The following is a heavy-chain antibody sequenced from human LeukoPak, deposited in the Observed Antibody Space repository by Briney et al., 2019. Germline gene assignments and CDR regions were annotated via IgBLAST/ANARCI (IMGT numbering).Heavy chain of an antibody. CDR2: ISRDGGAT. V-gene: IGHV3-43*02. CDR3: AKGAGYSNGDASDI. D-gene: IGHD4-11*01. J-gene: IGHJ3*02. CDR1: GFTFDDYA. Sequence: PAGSLRLSCAAPGFTFDDYAMHWVRQASGKGLEWVSLISRDGGATYYADSMKGRFTISRDNSKNSLYLQINSLRTEDTALYYCAKGAGYSNGDASDIWGQGTMVTVSS.